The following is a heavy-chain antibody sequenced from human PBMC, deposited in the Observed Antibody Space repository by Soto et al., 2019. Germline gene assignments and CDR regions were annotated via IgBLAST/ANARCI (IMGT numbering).Heavy chain of an antibody. D-gene: IGHD3-9*01. Sequence: QVQLVQSGAEVKKPGASVKVSCKASGYTFTSYGISWVRQAPGQGLEGMGWISGYNGNRNYAQKLQGRVTMTTDTSTTPAYMELTRLRAAGTTVYYTARADMSLLWFDPWGPGTLVTVSS. V-gene: IGHV1-18*01. CDR2: ISGYNGNR. CDR1: GYTFTSYG. CDR3: ARADMSLLWFDP. J-gene: IGHJ5*02.